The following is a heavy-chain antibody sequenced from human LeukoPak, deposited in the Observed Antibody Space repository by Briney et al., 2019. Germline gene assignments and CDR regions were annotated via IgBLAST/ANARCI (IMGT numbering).Heavy chain of an antibody. V-gene: IGHV1-2*02. CDR3: ARDSDLGGPSPAGY. J-gene: IGHJ4*02. Sequence: ASVKLSCKASGYTFTGYYMYWVRQAPGQGLEWMGWINPNSGGTNYAQKFQGRVTMTRDTSISTAYMELSRLRSDDTAVYYCARDSDLGGPSPAGYWGQRTLVTVSS. CDR2: INPNSGGT. D-gene: IGHD3-16*01. CDR1: GYTFTGYY.